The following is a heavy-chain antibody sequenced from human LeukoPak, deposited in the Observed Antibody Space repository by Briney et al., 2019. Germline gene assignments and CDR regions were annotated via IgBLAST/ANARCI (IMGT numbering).Heavy chain of an antibody. Sequence: PGGSLRLSCAASGFTFRSYGLSWFRQAPGKGLEWVSYISSAGGNINYADSVKGRFIISRDNGKNSPYLQMNSLRAEDTAVYYCAIWMGNNGDFTGPLDYWGQGTLVTVSS. D-gene: IGHD2-8*01. V-gene: IGHV3-48*01. CDR3: AIWMGNNGDFTGPLDY. CDR2: ISSAGGNI. CDR1: GFTFRSYG. J-gene: IGHJ4*02.